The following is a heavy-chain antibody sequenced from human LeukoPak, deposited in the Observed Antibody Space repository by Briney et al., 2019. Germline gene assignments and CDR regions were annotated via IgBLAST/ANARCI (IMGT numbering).Heavy chain of an antibody. Sequence: GGSLRLSCAASGFIFSAHWMSWVRQAPGKGLEWVANINQGGSDKYYVDSAKGRFTVSRDNAKNSLYLEMNSLGAGDTAVYYCARDHYTSGLVFDYWGQGTLVTVSS. CDR1: GFIFSAHW. D-gene: IGHD6-19*01. V-gene: IGHV3-7*05. J-gene: IGHJ4*02. CDR3: ARDHYTSGLVFDY. CDR2: INQGGSDK.